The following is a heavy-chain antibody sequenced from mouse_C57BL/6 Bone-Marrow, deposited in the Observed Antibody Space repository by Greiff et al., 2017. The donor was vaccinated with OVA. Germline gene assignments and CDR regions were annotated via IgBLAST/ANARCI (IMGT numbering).Heavy chain of an antibody. CDR2: IWSGGST. CDR1: GFSLTSYG. Sequence: VKLVESGPGLVQPSQSLSITCTVSGFSLTSYGVHWVRQSPGKGLEWLGVIWSGGSTDYNAAFISRLSISKDNSKSQVFFKMNSLQADDTAIYYCARNRYYYGSSYGYFDYWGQGTTLTVSS. V-gene: IGHV2-2*01. J-gene: IGHJ2*01. CDR3: ARNRYYYGSSYGYFDY. D-gene: IGHD1-1*01.